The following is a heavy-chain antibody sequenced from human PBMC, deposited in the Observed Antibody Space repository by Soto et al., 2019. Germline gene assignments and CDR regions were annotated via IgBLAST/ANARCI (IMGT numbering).Heavy chain of an antibody. J-gene: IGHJ4*02. CDR2: VYHSGTT. V-gene: IGHV4-59*01. Sequence: ETLSLTCSVSGVSITGSYWSWIRRPPGKTLEWIGYVYHSGTTTYNPSLKSRVSISVDTSKNQFSLRLTSVIAADTAVYYCARDMPYGAGSLAGCDYWGQGILVTVSS. CDR1: GVSITGSY. D-gene: IGHD1-26*01. CDR3: ARDMPYGAGSLAGCDY.